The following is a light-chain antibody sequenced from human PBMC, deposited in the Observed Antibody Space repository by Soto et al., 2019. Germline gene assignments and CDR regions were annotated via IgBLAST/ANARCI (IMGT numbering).Light chain of an antibody. V-gene: IGKV1D-12*01. J-gene: IGKJ4*01. Sequence: DIQVTQSPSSVSASVGDTVTFTCRASQDIGNWATWYQQKPGKAPQLLIFSASTVENGVPSRFSGSGHGTEFTLTISGLQTEDFATYYCQQANSFPLTFGGGTRVDVK. CDR3: QQANSFPLT. CDR2: SAS. CDR1: QDIGNW.